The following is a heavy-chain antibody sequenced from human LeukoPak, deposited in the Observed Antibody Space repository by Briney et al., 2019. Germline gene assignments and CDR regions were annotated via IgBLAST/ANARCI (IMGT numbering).Heavy chain of an antibody. V-gene: IGHV3-23*01. J-gene: IGHJ4*02. Sequence: GGSLRLSCAASGFTLRSYDMSWVRQAPGKGLEWVAATSGSGVNSYYADSVRGRFTISRDNSQNTLYLQMDSLRAEDTAVYYCAREARLGGQGTLVTVSS. CDR2: TSGSGVNS. CDR3: AREARL. D-gene: IGHD1-14*01. CDR1: GFTLRSYD.